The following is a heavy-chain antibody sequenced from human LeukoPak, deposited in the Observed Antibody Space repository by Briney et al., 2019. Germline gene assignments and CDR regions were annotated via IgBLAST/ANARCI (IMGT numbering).Heavy chain of an antibody. Sequence: SETLSLTCTVSGGSISSYYWSWIRQLPGKGLEWIGYIYYSGSTNYNPSLKSRVTISVDTSKNQFSLKLSSVTAADTAVYYCARDYYDSSGYYYGDAFDIWGQGTMVTVSS. V-gene: IGHV4-59*01. D-gene: IGHD3-22*01. CDR1: GGSISSYY. CDR2: IYYSGST. J-gene: IGHJ3*02. CDR3: ARDYYDSSGYYYGDAFDI.